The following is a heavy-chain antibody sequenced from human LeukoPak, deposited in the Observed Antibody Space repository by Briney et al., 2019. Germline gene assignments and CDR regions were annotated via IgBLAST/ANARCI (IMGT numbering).Heavy chain of an antibody. D-gene: IGHD2-2*01. J-gene: IGHJ6*03. V-gene: IGHV1-69*05. CDR2: IIPIFGTA. Sequence: EASVKVSCKASGGTFSSYAISWVRQAPGQGLEWMGGIIPIFGTANYAQKFQGRVTITTDESTSTAYMELSSLRSEDTAVYYCARASIVVVPAALPYYYMDVWGKGTTVTVSS. CDR1: GGTFSSYA. CDR3: ARASIVVVPAALPYYYMDV.